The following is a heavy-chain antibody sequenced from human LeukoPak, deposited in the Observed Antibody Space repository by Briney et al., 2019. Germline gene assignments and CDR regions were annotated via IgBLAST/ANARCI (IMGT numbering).Heavy chain of an antibody. CDR3: ARALRDYYYYYYMDV. CDR1: GGTFSSYA. J-gene: IGHJ6*03. V-gene: IGHV1-69*06. CDR2: IIPIFGTA. Sequence: SVKVSCKASGGTFSSYAISWVRQAPGQGLEWMGGIIPIFGTANYAQKFQGRVTITADKSTSTAYMELSSLRSEDTAVYYCARALRDYYYYYYMDVWGKGTTVTVSS. D-gene: IGHD3-16*02.